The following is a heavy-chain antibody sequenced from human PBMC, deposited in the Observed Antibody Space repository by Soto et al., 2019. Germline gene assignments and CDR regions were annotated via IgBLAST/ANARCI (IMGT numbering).Heavy chain of an antibody. V-gene: IGHV4-31*03. CDR3: ARAGGTVAAINFYGLDV. J-gene: IGHJ6*02. D-gene: IGHD1-1*01. CDR1: GDSISSGGSY. CDR2: TYYIGSP. Sequence: PSETLSLTCTVSGDSISSGGSYWTWIRQHPGKGLEWIGYTYYIGSPYYNPSLQSRVTISVDTSKNQVSLKLSSVTAADTAVYYWARAGGTVAAINFYGLDVWGQGTTVTVSS.